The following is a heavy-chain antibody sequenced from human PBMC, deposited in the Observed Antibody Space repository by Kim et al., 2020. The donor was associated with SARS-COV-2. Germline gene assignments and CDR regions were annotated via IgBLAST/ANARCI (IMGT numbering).Heavy chain of an antibody. CDR3: AKDSDSSGWLYYYYYGMDV. CDR1: GFTFSSYG. J-gene: IGHJ6*02. Sequence: GGSLRLSCAASGFTFSSYGMHWVRQAPGKGLEWVAVISYDGSNKYYADSVKGRFTISRDNSKNTLYLQMNSLRAEDTAVYYCAKDSDSSGWLYYYYYGMDVWGQGTTVTVSS. D-gene: IGHD6-19*01. CDR2: ISYDGSNK. V-gene: IGHV3-30*18.